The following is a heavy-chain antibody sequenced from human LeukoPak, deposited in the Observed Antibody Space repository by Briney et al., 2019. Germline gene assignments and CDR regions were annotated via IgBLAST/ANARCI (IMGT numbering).Heavy chain of an antibody. CDR3: ARDNGRDNIWRGYYGY. D-gene: IGHD3-3*01. J-gene: IGHJ4*02. Sequence: SETLSLICTVSGGSISSYYWNWIRQPPGKGLEWIGYIYDSGSTKYNPSLKSRVTISVDTSKNQFSLKLSSVTAADTAVYYCARDNGRDNIWRGYYGYWGQGTLVTVSS. V-gene: IGHV4-59*01. CDR1: GGSISSYY. CDR2: IYDSGST.